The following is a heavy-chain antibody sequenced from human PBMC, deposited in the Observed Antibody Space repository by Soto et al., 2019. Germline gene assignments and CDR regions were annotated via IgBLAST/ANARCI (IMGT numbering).Heavy chain of an antibody. CDR2: IIPILGIA. J-gene: IGHJ4*02. V-gene: IGHV1-69*08. D-gene: IGHD6-19*01. Sequence: QVQLVQSGAEVKKPGSSVKVSCKASGGTFSSYTISWVRQAPGQGLEWMGRIIPILGIANYAQKFQGRVTXTXDXXTSTAYMELSSLRSEDTAVYYCAREGIAVAGTADYWGQGTLVTVSS. CDR3: AREGIAVAGTADY. CDR1: GGTFSSYT.